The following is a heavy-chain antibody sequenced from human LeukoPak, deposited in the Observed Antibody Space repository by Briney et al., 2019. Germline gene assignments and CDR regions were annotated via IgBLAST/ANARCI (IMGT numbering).Heavy chain of an antibody. CDR3: ARHGLVY. J-gene: IGHJ4*02. V-gene: IGHV3-7*01. D-gene: IGHD2-8*01. Sequence: PGGSLRLSCAASGFSFSSFWMNWVRQAPGKGLEWVANIKEDGSEKYYVDSVKGRVTISRDNANKSLYLQMNSLRAEDTAVYYCARHGLVYWGQGTPVTVSS. CDR1: GFSFSSFW. CDR2: IKEDGSEK.